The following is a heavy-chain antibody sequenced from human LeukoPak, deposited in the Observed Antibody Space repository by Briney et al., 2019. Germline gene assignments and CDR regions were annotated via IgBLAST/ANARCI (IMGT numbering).Heavy chain of an antibody. V-gene: IGHV4-34*01. Sequence: PSETLSLTCAVYGGSFSGYYWSWIRQPPGKGLEWIGEINHSGSTNYNPSLKSRVTISIDTSKNQFSLKLSSVTAADTAVYYCARGYHGGGFDYWGQGTLVTVSS. CDR3: ARGYHGGGFDY. D-gene: IGHD4-23*01. CDR2: INHSGST. CDR1: GGSFSGYY. J-gene: IGHJ4*02.